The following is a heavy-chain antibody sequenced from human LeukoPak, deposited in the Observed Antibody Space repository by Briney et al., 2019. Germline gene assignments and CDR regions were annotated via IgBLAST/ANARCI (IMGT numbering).Heavy chain of an antibody. J-gene: IGHJ6*03. CDR1: GYTFTSYD. CDR3: ARGPTYSYYYYMDV. CDR2: MNPNSGNT. V-gene: IGHV1-8*01. D-gene: IGHD2-21*01. Sequence: ASVKVSCKASGYTFTSYDINWVRQATGQGLEWMGWMNPNSGNTGYAQKFQGRVTMTRNTSISTAYMELSSLRSEDTAVYYCARGPTYSYYYYMDVWGKGTTVTVSS.